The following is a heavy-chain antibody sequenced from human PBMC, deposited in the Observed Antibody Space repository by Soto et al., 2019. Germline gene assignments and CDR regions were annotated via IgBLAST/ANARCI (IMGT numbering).Heavy chain of an antibody. CDR1: GYTFTGYY. Sequence: ASVKVSCKASGYTFTGYYMHWVRQAPGQGLEWMGWINPNSGGTNYAQKFQGWVTMTRDTSISTAYMELSRLRSDDTAVYYCASEAVAGTGDYYYGMDVWGQGTTVTVSS. J-gene: IGHJ6*02. CDR3: ASEAVAGTGDYYYGMDV. CDR2: INPNSGGT. V-gene: IGHV1-2*04. D-gene: IGHD6-19*01.